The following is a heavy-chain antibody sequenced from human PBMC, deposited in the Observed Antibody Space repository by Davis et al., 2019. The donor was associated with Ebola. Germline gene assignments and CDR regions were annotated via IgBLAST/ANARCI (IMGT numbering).Heavy chain of an antibody. D-gene: IGHD3-3*01. Sequence: GESLKISCTASEFTFNDYTIHWVRQAPGKGLEWVSVIYSGGSTYYADSVKGRFTISRDNSKNTLYLQMNSLRAEDTAVYYCASLSRFSAFDIWGQGTMVTVSS. CDR1: EFTFNDYT. CDR2: IYSGGST. V-gene: IGHV3-66*01. J-gene: IGHJ3*02. CDR3: ASLSRFSAFDI.